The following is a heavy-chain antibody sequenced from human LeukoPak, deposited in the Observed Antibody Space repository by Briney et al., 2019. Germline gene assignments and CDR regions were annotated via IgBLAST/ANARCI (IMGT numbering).Heavy chain of an antibody. CDR2: MNPNSGNT. CDR3: ARDRYSSSCYYFDY. Sequence: ASVKVSCKASGYTFTSYDINWVRQATGQGLEWMGWMNPNSGNTGYAQKFQGRVTITRNTSISTAYMELSSLRSEDTAVYYCARDRYSSSCYYFDYWGQGTLVTVSS. D-gene: IGHD6-13*01. CDR1: GYTFTSYD. V-gene: IGHV1-8*03. J-gene: IGHJ4*02.